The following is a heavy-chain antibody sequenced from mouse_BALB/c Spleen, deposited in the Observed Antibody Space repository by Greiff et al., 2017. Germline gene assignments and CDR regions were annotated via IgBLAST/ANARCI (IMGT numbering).Heavy chain of an antibody. J-gene: IGHJ4*01. CDR1: GFNIKDTY. Sequence: EVQLQQSGAELVKPGASVKLSCTASGFNIKDTYMHWVKQRPEQGLEWIGRIDPANGNTKYDPKFQGKATITADTSSNTAYLQLSSLTSEDTAVYYCARFYGPYYYAMDYWGQGTSVTVSS. D-gene: IGHD1-2*01. CDR2: IDPANGNT. V-gene: IGHV14-3*02. CDR3: ARFYGPYYYAMDY.